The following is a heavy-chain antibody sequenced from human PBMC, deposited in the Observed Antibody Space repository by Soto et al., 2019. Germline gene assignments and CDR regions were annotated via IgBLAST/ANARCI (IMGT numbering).Heavy chain of an antibody. J-gene: IGHJ5*02. CDR2: ISSTGSTP. CDR1: GFPFSDSY. D-gene: IGHD6-6*01. Sequence: GGSLRLSCAASGFPFSDSYMAWIRQAPGKGLEEIATISSTGSTPYYADSVKGRFTISRDNAQNSLYLEMNNLRAEDTAVYYCARGLQLVANCLDPWGQGILVTVSS. V-gene: IGHV3-11*01. CDR3: ARGLQLVANCLDP.